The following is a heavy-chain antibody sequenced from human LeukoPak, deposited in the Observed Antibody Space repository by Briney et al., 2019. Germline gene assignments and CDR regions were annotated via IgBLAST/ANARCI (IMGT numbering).Heavy chain of an antibody. J-gene: IGHJ4*02. D-gene: IGHD6-19*01. Sequence: GASVKVSCKASGYTFTGYYMHWVRQATGQGLEWMGWMNPNSGNTGYAQKFQGRVTMTRNTSISTAYMELSSLRSEDTAVYYCARERGSGWLMFDYWGQGTLVTVSS. CDR2: MNPNSGNT. CDR1: GYTFTGYY. CDR3: ARERGSGWLMFDY. V-gene: IGHV1-8*02.